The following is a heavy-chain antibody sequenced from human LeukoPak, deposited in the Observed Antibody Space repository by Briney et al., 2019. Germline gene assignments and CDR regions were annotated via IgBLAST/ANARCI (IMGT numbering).Heavy chain of an antibody. V-gene: IGHV3-30*02. J-gene: IGHJ4*02. CDR3: ARDYSTVTTSFDY. Sequence: GGSLRLSCAASGFTFSSYGMHWVRQAPGKGLEWVAFIRYDGSNKYYADSVKGRFTISRDNAKNSLYLQMNSLRAEDTAVYYCARDYSTVTTSFDYWGQGTLVTVSS. D-gene: IGHD4-17*01. CDR1: GFTFSSYG. CDR2: IRYDGSNK.